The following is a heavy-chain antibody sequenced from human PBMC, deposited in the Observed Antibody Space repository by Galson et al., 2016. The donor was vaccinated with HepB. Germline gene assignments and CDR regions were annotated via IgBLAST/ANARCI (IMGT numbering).Heavy chain of an antibody. V-gene: IGHV1-18*01. CDR2: ISANSGNT. J-gene: IGHJ4*02. Sequence: APGQGLEWLGWISANSGNTIYAQKFQDRVTMTRDTSASTVYMDLRSLRSDDTAVYYCARDVQFRFDYWGQGTLVTVSS. CDR3: ARDVQFRFDY. D-gene: IGHD4-11*01.